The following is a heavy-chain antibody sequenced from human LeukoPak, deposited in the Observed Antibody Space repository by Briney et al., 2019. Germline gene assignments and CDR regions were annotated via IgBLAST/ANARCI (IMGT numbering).Heavy chain of an antibody. Sequence: GGSLRLSCAASGFTFSSYEMNWVRQAPGKGLEWVSAISGSGGSTYYADSVKGRFTISRVNSKNTMSLQVNSLRAEDTAVYYCARGGHSSGWYYYYYMDVWGKGTTVTVSS. V-gene: IGHV3-23*01. J-gene: IGHJ6*03. D-gene: IGHD6-19*01. CDR1: GFTFSSYE. CDR3: ARGGHSSGWYYYYYMDV. CDR2: ISGSGGST.